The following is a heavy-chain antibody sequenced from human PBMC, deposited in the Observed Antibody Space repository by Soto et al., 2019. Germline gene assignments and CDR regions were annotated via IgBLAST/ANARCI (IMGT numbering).Heavy chain of an antibody. CDR2: IYYSGRT. D-gene: IGHD4-17*01. Sequence: PSETLSLTCTFSVGSIIPYYWSWIRQPPGKGLEWIGFIYYSGRTSYNPSLKSRVTISVDTSKNQFSLNLSSVTAADTAVYYCARDLRFQGHDYADYLGYGMDVWGQGTTVTVSS. V-gene: IGHV4-59*01. CDR1: VGSIIPYY. J-gene: IGHJ6*02. CDR3: ARDLRFQGHDYADYLGYGMDV.